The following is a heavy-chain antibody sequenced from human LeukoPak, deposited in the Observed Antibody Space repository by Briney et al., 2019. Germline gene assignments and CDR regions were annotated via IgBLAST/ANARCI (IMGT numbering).Heavy chain of an antibody. D-gene: IGHD3-10*01. CDR3: ASGAMVRGVISLDY. V-gene: IGHV5-51*01. CDR1: GYSFSSYW. Sequence: GGSLKISCKGFGYSFSSYWIGWGGPMAGEGLEGSGIIYPGDSDTRYSPSFQGQVTISADKSISTAYLQWSSLKASDTAMYYCASGAMVRGVISLDYWGQGTLVTVSS. CDR2: IYPGDSDT. J-gene: IGHJ4*02.